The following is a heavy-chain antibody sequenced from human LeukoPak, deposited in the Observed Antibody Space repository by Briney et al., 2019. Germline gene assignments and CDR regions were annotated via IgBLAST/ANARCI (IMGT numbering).Heavy chain of an antibody. D-gene: IGHD5-12*01. V-gene: IGHV3-30-3*01. CDR3: ARGNIAATTSSYDY. Sequence: GGSLRLSCAGSGFTFSTYAMHWVRQAPGKGLKWVAVISYDGSNEYYADSVKGRFTISRDNSKNTLYLQMNSLRAEDTAVYYCARGNIAATTSSYDYWGQGTLVTVSS. CDR1: GFTFSTYA. J-gene: IGHJ4*02. CDR2: ISYDGSNE.